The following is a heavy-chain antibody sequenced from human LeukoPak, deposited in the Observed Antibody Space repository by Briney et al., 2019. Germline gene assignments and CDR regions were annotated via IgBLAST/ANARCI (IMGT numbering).Heavy chain of an antibody. J-gene: IGHJ4*02. Sequence: GGSLRLSCAASGFTFSSYWMHWVRQAPGKGLVWVSRINSDGSSTSYADSVKGRFTISRDNSKNTLYLQMNSLRAEDTAVYYCSRKYDSSGYFDYWGRGTLVTVSS. CDR2: INSDGSST. CDR3: SRKYDSSGYFDY. CDR1: GFTFSSYW. V-gene: IGHV3-74*01. D-gene: IGHD3-22*01.